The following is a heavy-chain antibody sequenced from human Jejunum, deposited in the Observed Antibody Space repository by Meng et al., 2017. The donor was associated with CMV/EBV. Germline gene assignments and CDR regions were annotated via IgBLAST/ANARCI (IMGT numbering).Heavy chain of an antibody. D-gene: IGHD3-10*01. CDR1: GDSIRNYY. J-gene: IGHJ4*02. V-gene: IGHV4-59*01. Sequence: LSCTVSGDSIRNYYWSWIRQTPGKGLEWIGDISYSGSTKYNPSLKSRVTISVDTSKNQFSLKLSSVTAADAAVYYCARGSYGDYWGRGTVGTVSS. CDR2: ISYSGST. CDR3: ARGSYGDY.